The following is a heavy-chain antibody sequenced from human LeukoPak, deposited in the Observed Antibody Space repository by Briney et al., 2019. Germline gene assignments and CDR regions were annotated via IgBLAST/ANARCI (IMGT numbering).Heavy chain of an antibody. CDR2: ISGYNGNT. J-gene: IGHJ3*02. V-gene: IGHV1-18*01. D-gene: IGHD2-8*02. CDR3: GRSGWGNRQAFDI. CDR1: DYTVTSYG. Sequence: GASVKVSCKASDYTVTSYGISWVRQAPGQGREWMGWISGYNGNTKYAQKVQGRVTMTTDTSTSTAYMELRSLRSDDTAVYYCGRSGWGNRQAFDIWGEGKMVTVSS.